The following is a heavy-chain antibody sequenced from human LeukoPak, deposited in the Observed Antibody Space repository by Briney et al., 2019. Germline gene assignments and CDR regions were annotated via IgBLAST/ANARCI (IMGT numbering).Heavy chain of an antibody. Sequence: GRSLRLSCAASGFTFSSYAMRWVRQAPGKGLEWVAVISYDGSNKYYADSVQGRFTISRDNSKNTLYLQMNSLRAEDTAAYYCARGPEYQLLYWGQGTLVTVSS. V-gene: IGHV3-30*01. CDR2: ISYDGSNK. D-gene: IGHD2-2*02. CDR3: ARGPEYQLLY. J-gene: IGHJ4*02. CDR1: GFTFSSYA.